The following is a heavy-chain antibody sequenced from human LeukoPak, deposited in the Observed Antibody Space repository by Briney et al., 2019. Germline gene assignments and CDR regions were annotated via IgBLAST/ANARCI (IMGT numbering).Heavy chain of an antibody. D-gene: IGHD5-12*01. CDR2: ISYSGTT. CDR3: ARGDDYKSTLFDY. Sequence: SETLSLTCPVSGGSISSYYWNWIRQPPGKGLEWIGYISYSGTTNYNPSLKSRVTISVDTSKKQFSLKLTSATAADTAVYYCARGDDYKSTLFDYWGQGTLVTVSS. J-gene: IGHJ4*02. CDR1: GGSISSYY. V-gene: IGHV4-59*01.